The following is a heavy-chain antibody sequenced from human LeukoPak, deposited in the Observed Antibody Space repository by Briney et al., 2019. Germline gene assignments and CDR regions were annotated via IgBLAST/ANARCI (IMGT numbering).Heavy chain of an antibody. Sequence: GGSLRLSCAASGFTFSSYSMNWVRQAPGKGLEWVSSISSSSSYIYYGDSVKGRFTISRDKSKNTLYLQMNSLRADDTAVYYCAKDLLRWSFDYWGQGTLVTVSS. J-gene: IGHJ4*02. CDR1: GFTFSSYS. CDR3: AKDLLRWSFDY. CDR2: ISSSSSYI. D-gene: IGHD4-23*01. V-gene: IGHV3-21*04.